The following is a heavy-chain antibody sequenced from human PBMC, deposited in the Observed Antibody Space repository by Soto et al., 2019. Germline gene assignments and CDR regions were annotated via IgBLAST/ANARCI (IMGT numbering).Heavy chain of an antibody. J-gene: IGHJ3*02. CDR3: ARDRQYAFDI. V-gene: IGHV3-48*02. CDR2: ISISSSTT. CDR1: GFTFSTYT. Sequence: EVQLVESGGGLVQPGGSLRLSCAASGFTFSTYTINWVRQAPGKGLEWISYISISSSTTYYADSVKGRFTISRDNAKKSLYLQMNSLRDEDTAGYYCARDRQYAFDIWGQGTMVTVSS.